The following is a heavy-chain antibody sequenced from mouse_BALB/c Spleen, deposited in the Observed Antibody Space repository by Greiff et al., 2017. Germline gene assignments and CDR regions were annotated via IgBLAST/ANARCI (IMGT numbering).Heavy chain of an antibody. Sequence: EVNVVESGGGLVQPGGSLRLSCATSGFTFTDYYMSWVRQPPGKALEWLGFIRNKANGYTTEYSASVKGRFTISRDNSQSILYLQMNTLRAEDSATYYCARDKGLTWFAYWGQGTLVTVSA. J-gene: IGHJ3*01. CDR1: GFTFTDYY. V-gene: IGHV7-3*02. CDR3: ARDKGLTWFAY. CDR2: IRNKANGYTT. D-gene: IGHD3-3*01.